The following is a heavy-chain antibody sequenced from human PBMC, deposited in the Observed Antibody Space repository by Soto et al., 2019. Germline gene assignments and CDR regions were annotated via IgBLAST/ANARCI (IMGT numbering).Heavy chain of an antibody. V-gene: IGHV3-33*01. CDR3: ARGRGESLYYYDSSGYYEDY. J-gene: IGHJ4*02. CDR1: GFTFSSYG. D-gene: IGHD3-22*01. CDR2: IWYDGSNK. Sequence: ESGGGVVQPGRSLRLSCAASGFTFSSYGMHWVRQAPGKGLEWVAVIWYDGSNKYYADSVKGRFTISRDNSKNTLYLQMNSLRAEDTAVYYCARGRGESLYYYDSSGYYEDYWGQGTLVTVSS.